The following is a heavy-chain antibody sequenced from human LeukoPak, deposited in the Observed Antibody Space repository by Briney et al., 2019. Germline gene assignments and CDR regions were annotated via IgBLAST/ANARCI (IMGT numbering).Heavy chain of an antibody. J-gene: IGHJ4*02. Sequence: KPGGSLRLSCAASGFTFSDYYMTWIRQAPVKGLEWISYMSGSGTTIYYADSVKGRFTISRDNAKNSLYLQMNSLRAEDTAVYYCVRDVDDYDHHRGDSWGQGTLVTVSS. V-gene: IGHV3-11*01. D-gene: IGHD4-17*01. CDR2: MSGSGTTI. CDR1: GFTFSDYY. CDR3: VRDVDDYDHHRGDS.